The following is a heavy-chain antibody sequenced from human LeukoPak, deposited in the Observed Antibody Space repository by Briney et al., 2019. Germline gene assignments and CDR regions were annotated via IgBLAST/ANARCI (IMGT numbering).Heavy chain of an antibody. J-gene: IGHJ4*02. Sequence: GGSLSLSCAASGFTFSSYSMNWVRQAPGKGLEWVSSISSSSSYIYYADSVKGRFTISRDNAKNSLYLQMNSLRAEDTAVYYCARDYDFWSGYLGYWGQGTLVTVSS. CDR1: GFTFSSYS. CDR2: ISSSSSYI. D-gene: IGHD3-3*01. V-gene: IGHV3-21*01. CDR3: ARDYDFWSGYLGY.